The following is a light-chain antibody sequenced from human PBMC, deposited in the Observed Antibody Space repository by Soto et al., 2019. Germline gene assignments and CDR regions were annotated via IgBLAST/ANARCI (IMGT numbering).Light chain of an antibody. CDR1: TSDVGSYNR. CDR3: CSYATPRQ. Sequence: QSALTQPASVSGSPGQSITISCTGTTSDVGSYNRVSWYQQHPGKAPKLIIYEVSEWPSGVSTRFSGSKSGNMASLTISGLQAEDEAGYYCCSYATPRQFGGGTKLTVL. CDR2: EVS. V-gene: IGLV2-23*02. J-gene: IGLJ2*01.